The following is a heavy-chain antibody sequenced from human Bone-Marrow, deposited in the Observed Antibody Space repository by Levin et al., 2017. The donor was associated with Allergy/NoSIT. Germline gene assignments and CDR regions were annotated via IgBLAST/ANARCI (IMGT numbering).Heavy chain of an antibody. Sequence: SCAASGFTFSDYYMTWIRQAPGKGLEWVSYISSSSSYRKYADSVKGRFTISRDNAKNSLYLQMNSLRAEDTAVYYCARDQDRSFLFDYWGQGTLVTVSS. J-gene: IGHJ4*02. V-gene: IGHV3-11*05. D-gene: IGHD2/OR15-2a*01. CDR3: ARDQDRSFLFDY. CDR2: ISSSSSYR. CDR1: GFTFSDYY.